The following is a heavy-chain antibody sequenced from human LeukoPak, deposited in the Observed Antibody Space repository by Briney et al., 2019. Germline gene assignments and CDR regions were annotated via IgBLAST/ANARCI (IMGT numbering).Heavy chain of an antibody. CDR2: ISSSSSYI. CDR3: ARVCSSCHGDY. V-gene: IGHV3-21*01. CDR1: GSTFSSYS. J-gene: IGHJ4*02. Sequence: PGXSLRLSCAASGSTFSSYSMNWVRQAPGKGLEWVSSISSSSSYIYYADSVKGRFTISRDNAKNSLYLQMNSLRAEDTAVYYCARVCSSCHGDYWGQGTLVTVSS. D-gene: IGHD6-13*01.